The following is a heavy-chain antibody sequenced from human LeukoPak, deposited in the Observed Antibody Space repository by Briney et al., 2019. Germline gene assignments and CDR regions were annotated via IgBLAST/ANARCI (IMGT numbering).Heavy chain of an antibody. Sequence: SGGSLRLSCAASGFTFSSYAMHWVRQAPGKGLEWVAVISYDGSNKYYADSVKGRFTISRANSTNTLYLQMNSLRAEDTAVYYCARSSMVRGVIEYYFDSWGQGTLATVSS. V-gene: IGHV3-30-3*01. CDR1: GFTFSSYA. CDR3: ARSSMVRGVIEYYFDS. CDR2: ISYDGSNK. D-gene: IGHD3-10*01. J-gene: IGHJ4*02.